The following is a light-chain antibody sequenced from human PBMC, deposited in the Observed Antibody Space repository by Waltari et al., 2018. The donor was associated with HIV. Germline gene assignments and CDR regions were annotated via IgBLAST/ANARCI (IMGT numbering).Light chain of an antibody. CDR3: QQYGSSPQT. CDR2: GAS. CDR1: QTVTSFY. Sequence: EIVLTQSPGALSLSPGERVTLSCRASQTVTSFYLAWYQQKPGQAPRLLIYGASSRATGIPDRFSGSGSGTDFTLTINRLEPEDVAVYYCQQYGSSPQTFGQGTRLEL. J-gene: IGKJ2*01. V-gene: IGKV3-20*01.